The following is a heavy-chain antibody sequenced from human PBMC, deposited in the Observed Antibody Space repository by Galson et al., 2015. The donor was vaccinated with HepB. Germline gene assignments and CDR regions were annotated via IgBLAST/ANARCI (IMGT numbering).Heavy chain of an antibody. CDR3: TRRYRDDSSSWFDY. V-gene: IGHV3-73*01. CDR1: GFTSSGSA. J-gene: IGHJ4*02. D-gene: IGHD3-22*01. Sequence: SLRLSCAASGFTSSGSAMHWVRQASGKGLEWVGRIRSKANNYATAYAASAKGWFTISRDDSKNTAYLQMNNLKTEDTAVYYCTRRYRDDSSSWFDYWGQGTLVTVSS. CDR2: IRSKANNYAT.